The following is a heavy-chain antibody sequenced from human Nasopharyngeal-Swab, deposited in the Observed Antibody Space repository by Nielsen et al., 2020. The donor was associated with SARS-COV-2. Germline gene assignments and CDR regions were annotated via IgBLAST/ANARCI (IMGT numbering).Heavy chain of an antibody. CDR1: GFPFSSYG. Sequence: GESLKISCAASGFPFSSYGIHWVRQAPGKGLEWVSLISYDGSHKYYADAVKGRFTISRDNSKNTVTLQMKSLKTEDTAVYYCAKDREAWKFNTGWYFDHWGQGTLVAVSS. CDR2: ISYDGSHK. D-gene: IGHD6-19*01. CDR3: AKDREAWKFNTGWYFDH. V-gene: IGHV3-30*18. J-gene: IGHJ4*02.